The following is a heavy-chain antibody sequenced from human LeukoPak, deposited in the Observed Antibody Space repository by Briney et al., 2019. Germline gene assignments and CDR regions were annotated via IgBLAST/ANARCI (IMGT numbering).Heavy chain of an antibody. V-gene: IGHV4-30-2*01. CDR1: GGSIGSGGYS. CDR3: ARGDSSGYYQNWFDP. CDR2: IYHSGSI. D-gene: IGHD3-22*01. Sequence: PSETLSLTCAVSGGSIGSGGYSWSWIRQPPGKGLEWIGYIYHSGSIYYNPSLKSRVTISVDRSKNQISLKLSSVTAADTAVYYCARGDSSGYYQNWFDPWGQGTLVTVSS. J-gene: IGHJ5*02.